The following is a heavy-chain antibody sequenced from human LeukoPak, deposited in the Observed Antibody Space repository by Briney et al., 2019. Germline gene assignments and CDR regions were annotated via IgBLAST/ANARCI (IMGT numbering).Heavy chain of an antibody. Sequence: SETLSLTCAVSGGSISSGGYSWSWIRQPPGKGLEWIGYIYHSGSTNYNPSLKSRVTISVDTSKNQFSLKLSSVTAADTAVYYCARRSELQLFDYWGQGTLVTVSS. CDR2: IYHSGST. CDR3: ARRSELQLFDY. J-gene: IGHJ4*02. CDR1: GGSISSGGYS. V-gene: IGHV4-30-2*01. D-gene: IGHD1-7*01.